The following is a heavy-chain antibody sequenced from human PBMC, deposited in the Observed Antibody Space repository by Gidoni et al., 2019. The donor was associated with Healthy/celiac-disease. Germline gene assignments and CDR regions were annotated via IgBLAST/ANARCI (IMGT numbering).Heavy chain of an antibody. CDR3: ARDPQRDYVWGSYLGPNWRGGWFDP. J-gene: IGHJ5*02. CDR2: TYYRSKWYN. V-gene: IGHV6-1*01. CDR1: GDSVYSNSAA. Sequence: QVQLQQSGPGLVKHSQTLSLTCAISGDSVYSNSAAWYSCRQYTSRGLEWLGRTYYRSKWYNDYAVAVKSRITINPDTSKNQFSLQLNSVTPEDTAVYYCARDPQRDYVWGSYLGPNWRGGWFDPWGQGTLVTVSS. D-gene: IGHD3-16*02.